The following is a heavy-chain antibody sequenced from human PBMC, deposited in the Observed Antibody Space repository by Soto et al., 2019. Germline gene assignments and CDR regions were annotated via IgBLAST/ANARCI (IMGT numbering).Heavy chain of an antibody. CDR1: GGSFSGYF. CDR2: ANDRGSR. V-gene: IGHV4-34*01. J-gene: IGHJ4*02. Sequence: KPSETLSLTCGVYGGSFSGYFWSWPRQSPGKGLEWLAEANDRGSRNYNPFLRGRLTISLDTSKNQFSLRLTSVTAADTAVYFCARATPAGSADFWGQGTLVTVSS. CDR3: ARATPAGSADF. D-gene: IGHD2-2*01.